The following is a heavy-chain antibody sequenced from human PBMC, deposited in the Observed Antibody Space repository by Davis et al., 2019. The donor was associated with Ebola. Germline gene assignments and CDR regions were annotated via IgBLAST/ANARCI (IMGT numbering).Heavy chain of an antibody. CDR1: GYTFTGYY. CDR3: ASGPDYYDSSGYYSHFDY. D-gene: IGHD3-22*01. J-gene: IGHJ4*02. V-gene: IGHV1-2*04. Sequence: ASVKVSCKASGYTFTGYYMHWVRQAPGQGLEWMGWINPNSGGTNYAQKFQGWVTMTRDTSISTAYMELSSLRSEDTAVYYCASGPDYYDSSGYYSHFDYWGQGTLVTVSS. CDR2: INPNSGGT.